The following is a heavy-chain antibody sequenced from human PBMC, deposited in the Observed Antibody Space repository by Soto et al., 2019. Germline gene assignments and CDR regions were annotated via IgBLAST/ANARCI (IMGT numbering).Heavy chain of an antibody. CDR1: GGSISSYY. CDR3: ARGHYDFWSGYYPPNYYYYGMDV. D-gene: IGHD3-3*01. CDR2: IYYSGST. V-gene: IGHV4-59*01. Sequence: SETLSLTCTVSGGSISSYYWSWIRQPPGKGLERIGYIYYSGSTNYNPSLKSRVTISVDTSKNQFSLKLSSVTAADTAVYYCARGHYDFWSGYYPPNYYYYGMDVWGQGTTVTVSS. J-gene: IGHJ6*02.